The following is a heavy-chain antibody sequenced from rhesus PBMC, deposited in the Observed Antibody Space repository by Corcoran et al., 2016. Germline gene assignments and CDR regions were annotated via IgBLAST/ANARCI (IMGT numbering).Heavy chain of an antibody. CDR2: IYGSGSST. Sequence: QLQLQESGPGMVKPSETLSVTCAVAGGSTRSSYWSWIRQAPGKGLEWFGYIYGSGSSTNYNPSLKSRVTLSVDTSKNQLSLKLSSVTAADTAVYYCARDPGYSSGWYYFDYWGQGVLVTVSS. J-gene: IGHJ4*01. V-gene: IGHV4-169*02. CDR1: GGSTRSSY. CDR3: ARDPGYSSGWYYFDY. D-gene: IGHD6-31*01.